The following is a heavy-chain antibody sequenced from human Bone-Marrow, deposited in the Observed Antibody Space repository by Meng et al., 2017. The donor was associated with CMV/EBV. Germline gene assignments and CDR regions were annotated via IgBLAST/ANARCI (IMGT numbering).Heavy chain of an antibody. J-gene: IGHJ6*02. CDR2: INSDGSST. CDR1: GFTFSSYW. V-gene: IGHV3-74*01. Sequence: GGSLRLSCAASGFTFSSYWMHWVRQAPGKGLVWVSRINSDGSSTSYADSVKGRFTISRDNSKNTLYLQMNSLRAEDTAVYYCARVGSTSSDWDYYYGMDVWGQGTTVTVSS. CDR3: ARVGSTSSDWDYYYGMDV. D-gene: IGHD2-2*01.